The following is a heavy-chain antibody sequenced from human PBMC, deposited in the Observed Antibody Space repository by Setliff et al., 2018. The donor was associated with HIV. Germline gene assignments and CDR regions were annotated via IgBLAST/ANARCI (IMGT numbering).Heavy chain of an antibody. CDR3: ARDPHYFDTSGYYSYFYFDF. Sequence: SETLSLTCTVSGGSISSNNDHWGWIRQPPGKGLEWIGSISHSGNTYHNPSLKSRVTISLDMSKSQFSLKLRSMSAADTAVYYCARDPHYFDTSGYYSYFYFDFWGQGMLVTVSS. J-gene: IGHJ4*02. V-gene: IGHV4-39*07. D-gene: IGHD3-22*01. CDR1: GGSISSNNDH. CDR2: ISHSGNT.